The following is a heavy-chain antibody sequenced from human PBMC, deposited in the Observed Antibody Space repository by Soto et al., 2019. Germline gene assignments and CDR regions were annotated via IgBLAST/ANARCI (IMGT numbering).Heavy chain of an antibody. Sequence: GGSLRLSCAASGFTFSSYSMNWVRQAPGKGLEWVSSISSSSSYIYYADSVKGRFTISRDNAKNSLYLQMNSLRAEDTAVYYCARRITMVRGPYYYYAMDVWGQGTTVTVSS. CDR3: ARRITMVRGPYYYYAMDV. CDR2: ISSSSSYI. CDR1: GFTFSSYS. D-gene: IGHD3-10*01. V-gene: IGHV3-21*01. J-gene: IGHJ6*02.